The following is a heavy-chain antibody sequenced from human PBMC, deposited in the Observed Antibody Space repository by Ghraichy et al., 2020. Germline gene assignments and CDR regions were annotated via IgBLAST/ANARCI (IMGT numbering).Heavy chain of an antibody. J-gene: IGHJ6*02. Sequence: GGSLRLSCAVSGFTFSTYNMNWVRQAPGKGLEWVSSIGGRSTHIYYADSVKGRFIISRDNAKNSLYLQMDSLRAEDTAVYYCARGGSDIEVVPAAIISMDVWGQGTTVTVSS. CDR1: GFTFSTYN. CDR3: ARGGSDIEVVPAAIISMDV. D-gene: IGHD2-2*02. CDR2: IGGRSTHI. V-gene: IGHV3-21*06.